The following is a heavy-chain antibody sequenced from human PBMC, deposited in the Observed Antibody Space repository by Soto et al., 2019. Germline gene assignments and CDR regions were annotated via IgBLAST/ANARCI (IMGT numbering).Heavy chain of an antibody. J-gene: IGHJ5*02. V-gene: IGHV3-33*03. CDR2: ISFDGGNQ. D-gene: IGHD6-13*01. CDR3: AKDSSVTAAGRGGWFDP. CDR1: GFDFNTYG. Sequence: QVQLVQSGGGVVQPGRSLRLPCAASGFDFNTYGLHWVRQAPGKGLEWVAGISFDGGNQYYADSVKGRFTISRDNSNNTRYLQMNSLGAEDTATYYCAKDSSVTAAGRGGWFDPWGQGTLVIVSS.